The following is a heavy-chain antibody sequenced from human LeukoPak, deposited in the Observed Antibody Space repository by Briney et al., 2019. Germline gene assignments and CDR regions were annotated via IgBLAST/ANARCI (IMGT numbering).Heavy chain of an antibody. J-gene: IGHJ4*02. D-gene: IGHD3-9*01. V-gene: IGHV4-39*07. CDR3: AKFHYDILTGYPDY. CDR1: GGSISSSSYY. Sequence: SETLSLTCTVSGGSISSSSYYWGWIRQPPGKGLEWIGSIYYSGSTYYNPSLKSRVTISVDTSKNQFSLKLSSVTAADTAVYYCAKFHYDILTGYPDYWGQGTLVTVSS. CDR2: IYYSGST.